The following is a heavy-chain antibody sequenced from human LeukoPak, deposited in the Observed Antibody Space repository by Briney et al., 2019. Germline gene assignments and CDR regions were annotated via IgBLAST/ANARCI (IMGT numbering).Heavy chain of an antibody. CDR1: GDSVSSNSAA. Sequence: SQTLSLTCAISGDSVSSNSAAWSWIRQSPSRGLEWLGRTYYRSKWYNDYAVSVKSRITINPDTSKNQFSLQLNSINSEDTAVYYCAKVAAAGSAFDIWGQGTMVTVSS. V-gene: IGHV6-1*01. J-gene: IGHJ3*02. D-gene: IGHD6-13*01. CDR2: TYYRSKWYN. CDR3: AKVAAAGSAFDI.